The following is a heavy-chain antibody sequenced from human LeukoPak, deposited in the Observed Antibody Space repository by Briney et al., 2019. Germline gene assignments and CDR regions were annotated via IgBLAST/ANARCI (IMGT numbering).Heavy chain of an antibody. D-gene: IGHD2-2*01. CDR1: GGSFSGYY. CDR2: INHSGST. J-gene: IGHJ4*02. V-gene: IGHV4-34*01. Sequence: SETLSLTCAVYGGSFSGYYWSWIRQPPGKGLEWIGEINHSGSTNYNPSLKSRVTISVDTSKNQFSLKLSSVTAADTAVYYCARDHCSSTSCYPAPLIDYWGQGTLVTVSS. CDR3: ARDHCSSTSCYPAPLIDY.